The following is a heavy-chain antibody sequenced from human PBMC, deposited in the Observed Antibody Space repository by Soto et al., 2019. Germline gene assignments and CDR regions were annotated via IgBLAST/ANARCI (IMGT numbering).Heavy chain of an antibody. CDR2: IWYDGSNK. D-gene: IGHD5-18*01. CDR1: GFTFSTYG. Sequence: QVQLVESGGGVVQPGKSLRLSCAASGFTFSTYGMHWVRQAPGKGLEWVAVIWYDGSNKYHGDSLKGRFTISRDNSKNTLYLQLNNLRAEDRAVYYCGRDGALGDTAVVDSWGQGTLVTVSS. J-gene: IGHJ4*02. V-gene: IGHV3-33*01. CDR3: GRDGALGDTAVVDS.